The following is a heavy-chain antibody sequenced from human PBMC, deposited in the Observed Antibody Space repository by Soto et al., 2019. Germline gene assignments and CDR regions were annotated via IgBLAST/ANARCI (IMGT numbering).Heavy chain of an antibody. CDR3: AKDSSGLDH. CDR1: GYSIRDNYF. J-gene: IGHJ4*02. D-gene: IGHD6-25*01. Sequence: LSLTCAVSGYSIRDNYFWGWIRQPPGKGLEWIGSVYHNGDTRYNPSLKSPVTISVDTSKNEFTLRVTSVTAADTAVYFCAKDSSGLDHLSQGTLVTVSS. CDR2: VYHNGDT. V-gene: IGHV4-38-2*02.